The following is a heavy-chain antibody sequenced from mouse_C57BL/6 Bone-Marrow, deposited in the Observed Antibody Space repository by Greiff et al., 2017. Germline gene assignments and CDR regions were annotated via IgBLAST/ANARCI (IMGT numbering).Heavy chain of an antibody. CDR3: AITTVVATDAMDY. CDR2: ISSGSSTI. CDR1: GFTFSDYG. J-gene: IGHJ4*01. V-gene: IGHV5-17*01. Sequence: EVKLVESGGGLVKPGVSLKLSCAASGFTFSDYGMHWVRQAPEKGLEWVAYISSGSSTIYYADTVKGRFTISRDNAKNTLFLQMTSLRSEDTAMYYCAITTVVATDAMDYWGQGTSVTVSS. D-gene: IGHD1-1*01.